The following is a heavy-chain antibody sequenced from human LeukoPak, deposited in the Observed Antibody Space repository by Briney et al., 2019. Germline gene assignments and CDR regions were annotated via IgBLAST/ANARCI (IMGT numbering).Heavy chain of an antibody. Sequence: SETLSLTCTVSGGSISSSSYYWGWIRQPPEKGLEWIGSIYYSGSTYYNPSLKSRVTISVDTSKDQFSLKLSSVTAADTAVYYCARASYPLYDFWSGYYVPMFDYWGPGTLVTVSS. V-gene: IGHV4-39*07. CDR3: ARASYPLYDFWSGYYVPMFDY. CDR2: IYYSGST. CDR1: GGSISSSSYY. J-gene: IGHJ4*02. D-gene: IGHD3-3*01.